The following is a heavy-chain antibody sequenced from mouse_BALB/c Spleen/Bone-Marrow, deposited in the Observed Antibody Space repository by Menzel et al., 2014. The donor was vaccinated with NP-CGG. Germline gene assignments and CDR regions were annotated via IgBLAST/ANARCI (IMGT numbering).Heavy chain of an antibody. D-gene: IGHD2-3*01. Sequence: EVHLVESGGGLVQPGGSLKLSCTASGFTFSSYGLSWVRQTPDKRLELVATINRNGGTNSYPDSVKGRFTISRDNAKNTLYLQMSSLKSEDTALYYCARGVDDYSWFAYWGQGTLVTVSA. CDR3: ARGVDDYSWFAY. V-gene: IGHV5-6-3*01. J-gene: IGHJ3*01. CDR2: INRNGGTN. CDR1: GFTFSSYG.